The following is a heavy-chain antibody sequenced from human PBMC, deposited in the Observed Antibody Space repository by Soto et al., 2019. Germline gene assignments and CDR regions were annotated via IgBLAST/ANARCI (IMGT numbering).Heavy chain of an antibody. CDR3: ARSQGCSTSLEIYYYYYYGMDV. D-gene: IGHD2-2*01. V-gene: IGHV1-69*01. CDR1: GGTFSSYA. Sequence: QVQLVQSGAEVKKPGSSVKVSCKASGGTFSSYAISWVRQAPGQGLEWMGGIIPISETTNYAQKVQGRVTITADESKSTAYMELSSLRSEDTAVYYCARSQGCSTSLEIYYYYYYGMDVWGQGTTVTVSS. J-gene: IGHJ6*02. CDR2: IIPISETT.